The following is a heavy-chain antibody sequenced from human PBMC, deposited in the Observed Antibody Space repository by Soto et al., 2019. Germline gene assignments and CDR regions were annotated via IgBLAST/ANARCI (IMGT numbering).Heavy chain of an antibody. CDR2: IYHGGST. D-gene: IGHD1-26*01. V-gene: IGHV4-4*02. J-gene: IGHJ4*02. CDR1: GGSISSRNW. Sequence: QVQLQESGPGLVKPSGTLSLTCAVSGGSISSRNWWSWVRQPPGKGLEWIGEIYHGGSTKYNPSLMRRVTISVDKSKNQFSLKLPSVTAADTAVYYCAGGIVGATGMDYWGQGTLVTVSS. CDR3: AGGIVGATGMDY.